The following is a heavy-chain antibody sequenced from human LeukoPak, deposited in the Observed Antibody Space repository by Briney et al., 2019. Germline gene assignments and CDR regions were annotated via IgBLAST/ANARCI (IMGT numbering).Heavy chain of an antibody. D-gene: IGHD1-26*01. J-gene: IGHJ3*02. Sequence: GGSLRLSCAASGFTFSSYAMSWVRQAPGKGPEWVSAISGSGGSTYYADSVKGRFTISRDNSKNTLYLQMNSLRAEDTAVYYCAKESYSGSCYEGFNTAFDIWGQGTMVTVSS. CDR3: AKESYSGSCYEGFNTAFDI. CDR2: ISGSGGST. CDR1: GFTFSSYA. V-gene: IGHV3-23*01.